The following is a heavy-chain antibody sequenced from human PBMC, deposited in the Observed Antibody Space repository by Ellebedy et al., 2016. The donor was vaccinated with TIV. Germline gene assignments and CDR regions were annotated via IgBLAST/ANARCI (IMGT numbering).Heavy chain of an antibody. D-gene: IGHD3-10*01. CDR3: ASGGAGALLVSHNYYGMDV. J-gene: IGHJ6*02. CDR2: IDHSDSYT. CDR1: GYSFTSYW. V-gene: IGHV5-10-1*01. Sequence: GESLKIPCKGSGYSFTSYWINWVRQMPGKGLEWMGRIDHSDSYTHYSPTFQGHVTIPADTSISTAYLQCSSLEASDTAMYYCASGGAGALLVSHNYYGMDVWGRGTTVTVPS.